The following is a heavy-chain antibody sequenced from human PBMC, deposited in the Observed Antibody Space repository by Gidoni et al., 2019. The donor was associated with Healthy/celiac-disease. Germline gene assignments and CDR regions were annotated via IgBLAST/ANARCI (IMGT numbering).Heavy chain of an antibody. CDR3: ARLAAMVTASYYYYMDV. CDR1: GGSISSYY. V-gene: IGHV4-59*08. D-gene: IGHD5-18*01. Sequence: QVQLQESGPGRVKPSETLSLTCTVPGGSISSYYWSWIRQPPGKGLEWIGYIYYSGSTNYNPSLKSRVTISVDTSKNQFSLKLSSVTAADTAVYYCARLAAMVTASYYYYMDVWGKGTTVTVSS. CDR2: IYYSGST. J-gene: IGHJ6*03.